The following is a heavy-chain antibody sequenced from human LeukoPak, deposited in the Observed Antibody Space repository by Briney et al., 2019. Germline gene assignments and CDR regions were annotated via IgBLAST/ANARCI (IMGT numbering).Heavy chain of an antibody. D-gene: IGHD3-16*02. V-gene: IGHV3-33*01. CDR3: AREGDSRWGELSP. J-gene: IGHJ1*01. Sequence: PGGSLRLSCAASGFTFSTYAIHWVRQAPGKGLEWVAVIWYDGSEQYYADYVKGRFIISRDNSKSTSDLQMNSLRAEDTAVYYCAREGDSRWGELSPWGQGTLVTVSA. CDR2: IWYDGSEQ. CDR1: GFTFSTYA.